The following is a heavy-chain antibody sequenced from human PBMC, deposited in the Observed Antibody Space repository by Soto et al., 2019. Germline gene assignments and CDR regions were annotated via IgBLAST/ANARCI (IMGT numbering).Heavy chain of an antibody. Sequence: SETLSLTCTFSCGSIISYYWSWIRPPAGKGLEWIGRIYTSGGTNYNPSLKSRVTMSIDTSKKQFSLKLSAVTAADTAVYYCARGAAAGADYGMDVWGQGTTVTVSS. CDR1: CGSIISYY. V-gene: IGHV4-4*07. CDR2: IYTSGGT. D-gene: IGHD6-13*01. CDR3: ARGAAAGADYGMDV. J-gene: IGHJ6*02.